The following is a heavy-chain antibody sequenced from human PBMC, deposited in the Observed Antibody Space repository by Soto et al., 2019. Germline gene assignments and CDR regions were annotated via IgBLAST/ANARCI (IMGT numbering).Heavy chain of an antibody. J-gene: IGHJ6*02. CDR1: GGTFSSYA. D-gene: IGHD3-9*01. CDR3: ERSDYDILVMDV. CDR2: IIPIFGTA. V-gene: IGHV1-69*01. Sequence: QVQLVQSGAEVNKPGSSVKVSCKAAGGTFSSYAISWVRQAPGQGLEWMGGIIPIFGTANYAQKFQGRVTITADESTSTAYMELSRLRSEDTAVYDCERSDYDILVMDVWGQGTTVTVSS.